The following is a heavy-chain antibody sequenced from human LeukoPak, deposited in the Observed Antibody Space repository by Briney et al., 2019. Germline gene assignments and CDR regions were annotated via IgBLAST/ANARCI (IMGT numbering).Heavy chain of an antibody. CDR3: ARVRYSSGWDFGY. CDR1: GGSFSGYY. D-gene: IGHD6-19*01. Sequence: LKPSETLSLTCAVYGGSFSGYYWSWIRQPPGKGLEWIGEINHSGSTNYNPSLKSRVTISVDTSKNQFSLKLSSVTAADTAVYYCARVRYSSGWDFGYWGQGTLVTVSS. CDR2: INHSGST. V-gene: IGHV4-34*01. J-gene: IGHJ4*02.